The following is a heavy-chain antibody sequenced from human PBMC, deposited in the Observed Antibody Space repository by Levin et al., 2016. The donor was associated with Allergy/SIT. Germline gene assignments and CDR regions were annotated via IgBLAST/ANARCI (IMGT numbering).Heavy chain of an antibody. CDR3: GASHRRYKWINP. J-gene: IGHJ5*02. V-gene: IGHV4-4*02. CDR2: IYYTGTT. D-gene: IGHD2-2*01. CDR1: GGSISSNNW. Sequence: SETLSLTCAVSGGSISSNNWWTWVRQAPGKGLEWIGEIYYTGTTNYNPSLKSRVTISVDNSNDQFSLNLNSVTVADTAVYYCGASHRRYKWINPWGQGTLVSVSS.